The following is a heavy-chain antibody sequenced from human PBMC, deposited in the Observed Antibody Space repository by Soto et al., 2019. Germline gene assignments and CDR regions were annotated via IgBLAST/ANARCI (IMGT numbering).Heavy chain of an antibody. J-gene: IGHJ6*02. CDR2: INHSGST. V-gene: IGHV4-34*01. Sequence: PSETLSLTCAVYGGSFSGYYWSWIRQPPGKGLEWFGEINHSGSTNYNPSLKSRVTISVDTSKNQFSLKLSSVTAADTAVYYCARVYASGSLATYYYYYYGMDVWGQGTTVTVSS. D-gene: IGHD3-16*01. CDR1: GGSFSGYY. CDR3: ARVYASGSLATYYYYYYGMDV.